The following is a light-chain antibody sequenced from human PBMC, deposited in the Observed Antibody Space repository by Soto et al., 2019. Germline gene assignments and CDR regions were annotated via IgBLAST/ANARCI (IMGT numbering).Light chain of an antibody. Sequence: DIQMTQSPSNLSASVGDRVTITCRASQSISSWLAWYQQKPGKAPKVLIYNASTLESGIPSMFSGSESGTEFTLTISSLQPDDFATYYCQQYNGYSGTFCQGTMVDIK. CDR3: QQYNGYSGT. CDR1: QSISSW. V-gene: IGKV1-5*03. CDR2: NAS. J-gene: IGKJ1*01.